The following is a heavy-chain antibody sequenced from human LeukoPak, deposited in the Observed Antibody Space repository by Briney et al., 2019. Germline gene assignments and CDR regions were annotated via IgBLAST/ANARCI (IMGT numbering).Heavy chain of an antibody. CDR1: GFTFSSYS. CDR3: ARDWVVFAVAVMYAFDI. J-gene: IGHJ3*02. CDR2: ISSSSSYI. V-gene: IGHV3-21*01. Sequence: GGSLRLSCAASGFTFSSYSMNWVRQAPGKGLEWVSSISSSSSYIYYADSVKGRFTISRDNAKNSLYLQMNSLRAEDTAVYYCARDWVVFAVAVMYAFDIWGQGTMVTVSS. D-gene: IGHD6-19*01.